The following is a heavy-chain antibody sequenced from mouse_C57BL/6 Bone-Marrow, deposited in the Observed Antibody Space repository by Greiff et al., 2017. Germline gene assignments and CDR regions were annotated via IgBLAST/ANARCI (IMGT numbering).Heavy chain of an antibody. D-gene: IGHD2-10*02. Sequence: QVQLQQSGAELVKPGASVKLSCKASGYTFTSYWMQWVKQRPGQGLEWIGEIDPSDSYTNYNQKFKGKATLTVDTSSSTAYMQLSSLTSEDSAVYYCAREGMANYFDYWGQGTTLTVSS. J-gene: IGHJ2*01. CDR1: GYTFTSYW. CDR3: AREGMANYFDY. CDR2: IDPSDSYT. V-gene: IGHV1-50*01.